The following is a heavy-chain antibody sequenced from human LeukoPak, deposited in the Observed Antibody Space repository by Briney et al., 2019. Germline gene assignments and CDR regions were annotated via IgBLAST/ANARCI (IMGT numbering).Heavy chain of an antibody. CDR2: IKQDGSEK. D-gene: IGHD4-17*01. J-gene: IGHJ4*02. Sequence: PGGSLRLSCAASGFPFSRYWMSWVRQAPGKGLEWVANIKQDGSEKYYVDSVKGRFTISRDNAKNSLYLQMNSLRAEDTAVYYCARDPDYGDYVNYFDYWGQGTLVTVSS. V-gene: IGHV3-7*01. CDR3: ARDPDYGDYVNYFDY. CDR1: GFPFSRYW.